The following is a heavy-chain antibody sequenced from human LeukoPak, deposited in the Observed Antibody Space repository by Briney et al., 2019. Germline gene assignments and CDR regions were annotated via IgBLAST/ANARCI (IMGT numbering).Heavy chain of an antibody. J-gene: IGHJ4*02. CDR3: ARTQIVPAAIPPGSDY. CDR2: IHFRNSPI. CDR1: GFIFSTYN. D-gene: IGHD2-2*02. Sequence: PGGSLRLSCAASGFIFSTYNMIWVRQAPGKGLEWLSYIHFRNSPIYYADSVKGRFTISRDNAKNSLYLQMNSLRAEDTAVYYCARTQIVPAAIPPGSDYWGQGTLVTVSS. V-gene: IGHV3-48*04.